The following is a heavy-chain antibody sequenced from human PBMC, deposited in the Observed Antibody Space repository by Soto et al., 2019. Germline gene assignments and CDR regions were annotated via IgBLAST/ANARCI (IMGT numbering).Heavy chain of an antibody. CDR2: ISYNGSNT. J-gene: IGHJ5*02. Sequence: PGGSLKLSCAASGLTFNSSAMHWVRQAPGKGLEWVSTISYNGSNTYYVDSVKGRFTISRDNSKNTLYLQMNSLRAEDTAVYYCARVITTVRGFDPLGQGTLVIVSS. D-gene: IGHD3-10*01. CDR1: GLTFNSSA. CDR3: ARVITTVRGFDP. V-gene: IGHV3-30-3*01.